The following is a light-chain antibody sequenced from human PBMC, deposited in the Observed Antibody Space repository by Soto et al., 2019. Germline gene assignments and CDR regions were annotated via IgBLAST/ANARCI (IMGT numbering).Light chain of an antibody. CDR2: AAS. V-gene: IGKV1-39*01. Sequence: DFDMTQSPSSLSAFVGYSVTMVCRASQSIGTFLSWYQQKSGRAPKLLIYAASSLQIGVPSRFSGSGSGTNFTLTISSLQTEDFATHFCQQNYDTPITFGQGTRLEIK. CDR1: QSIGTF. J-gene: IGKJ5*01. CDR3: QQNYDTPIT.